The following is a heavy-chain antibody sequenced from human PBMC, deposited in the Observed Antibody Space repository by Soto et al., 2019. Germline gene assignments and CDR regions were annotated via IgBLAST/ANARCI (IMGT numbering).Heavy chain of an antibody. CDR1: GFTFSSYG. D-gene: IGHD2-15*01. CDR2: IWYDGSNK. Sequence: QPGGSLRLSCAASGFTFSSYGMHWVRQAPGKGLEWVAVIWYDGSNKYYADSVKGRFTISRDNSKNTLYLQMNSLRAEDTAVYYCARDRYCSGGSCYSTYYYYYGMDVWGQGTTVTVSS. V-gene: IGHV3-33*01. J-gene: IGHJ6*02. CDR3: ARDRYCSGGSCYSTYYYYYGMDV.